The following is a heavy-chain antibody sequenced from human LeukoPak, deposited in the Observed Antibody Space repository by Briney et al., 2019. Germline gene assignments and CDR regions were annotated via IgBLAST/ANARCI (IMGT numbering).Heavy chain of an antibody. V-gene: IGHV3-49*03. Sequence: GGSLRLSCTASGFTFGDYAMSWFRQAPGKGLEWVGFIRSKAYGGTTEYAASVKGRFTISRDDSKSIAYLQMNSLKTKDTAVYYCTRVVAGDRDPYFDYWGQGTLVTVSS. CDR1: GFTFGDYA. D-gene: IGHD6-19*01. CDR2: IRSKAYGGTT. J-gene: IGHJ4*02. CDR3: TRVVAGDRDPYFDY.